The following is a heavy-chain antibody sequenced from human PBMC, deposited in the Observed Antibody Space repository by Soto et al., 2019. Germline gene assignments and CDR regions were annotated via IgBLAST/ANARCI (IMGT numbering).Heavy chain of an antibody. CDR3: ARTFIVVVAATRNYYYGMDV. Sequence: ASVKVSCKASGYTFTSYDINWVRQATGQGLEWMRWMNPNSGNTGYAQKFQGRVTMTRNTSISTAYMELSSLRSEDTAVYYCARTFIVVVAATRNYYYGMDVWGQGTTVTVSS. J-gene: IGHJ6*02. D-gene: IGHD2-15*01. CDR2: MNPNSGNT. V-gene: IGHV1-8*01. CDR1: GYTFTSYD.